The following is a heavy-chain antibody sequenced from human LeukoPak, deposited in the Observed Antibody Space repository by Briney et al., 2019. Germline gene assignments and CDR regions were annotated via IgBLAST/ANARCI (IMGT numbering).Heavy chain of an antibody. D-gene: IGHD6-19*01. CDR2: INSDGSST. CDR1: GFTFSSYW. Sequence: PGGSLRLSCAASGFTFSSYWMHWVRQAPGKGLVWVSRINSDGSSTSYADSVKGRFTISRDNAKNTLYLQMNSLRAEDTAVYYCARAAIAVAGTEAGYWGQGTLVTVSS. CDR3: ARAAIAVAGTEAGY. J-gene: IGHJ4*02. V-gene: IGHV3-74*01.